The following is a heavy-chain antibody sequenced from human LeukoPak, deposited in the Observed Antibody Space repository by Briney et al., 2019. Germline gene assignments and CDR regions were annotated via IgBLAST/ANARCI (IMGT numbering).Heavy chain of an antibody. J-gene: IGHJ4*02. CDR2: IYYSGST. D-gene: IGHD3-22*01. CDR3: ASSYDSSGYYYDY. Sequence: SETLSLTCTVSGGSISSGDYYWGWIRQPPGKGLEWIGSIYYSGSTYYNPSLKSRVTISVDTSRNQFSLKLSSVTAADTAVYYCASSYDSSGYYYDYWGQGTLATVSS. V-gene: IGHV4-39*01. CDR1: GGSISSGDYY.